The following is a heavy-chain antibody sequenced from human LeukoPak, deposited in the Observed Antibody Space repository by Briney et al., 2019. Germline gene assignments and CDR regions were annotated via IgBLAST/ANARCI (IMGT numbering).Heavy chain of an antibody. V-gene: IGHV4-4*02. CDR1: GGSISSSNW. CDR3: ARGGGYNSPLGY. CDR2: IYHSGST. J-gene: IGHJ4*02. D-gene: IGHD5-24*01. Sequence: PSETLSLTCAVSGGSISSSNWWSWVRQPPGKGLEWIGQIYHSGSTNYNPSLKSRVTISVDTSKNQFSLKLSSVTAADTAVYYCARGGGYNSPLGYWGQGTLVTVSS.